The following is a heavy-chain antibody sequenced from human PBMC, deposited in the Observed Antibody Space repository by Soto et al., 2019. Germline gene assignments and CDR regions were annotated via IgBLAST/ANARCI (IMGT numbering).Heavy chain of an antibody. J-gene: IGHJ6*02. CDR3: AFSFLYGSGSYFNPTSGAMDV. D-gene: IGHD3-10*01. CDR1: GYMFTGYY. V-gene: IGHV1-2*02. CDR2: INPKSGGT. Sequence: GASVKVSCKASGYMFTGYYMHWVRQAPGQGLEWMGWINPKSGGTNYAQNFQGRVTMTRDTSISTAYMELNSLRSDDTAVYYCAFSFLYGSGSYFNPTSGAMDVWGQGTTVTVSS.